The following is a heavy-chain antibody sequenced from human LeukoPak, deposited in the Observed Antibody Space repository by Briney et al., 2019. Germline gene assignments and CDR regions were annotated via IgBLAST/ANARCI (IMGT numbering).Heavy chain of an antibody. CDR3: ARHGGETIVATILHAFDI. CDR1: GASTSSLS. D-gene: IGHD5-12*01. CDR2: IHYSGST. V-gene: IGHV4-59*08. Sequence: SETLSLTCTVSGASTSSLSWSWIRQPPGQGLEWIGYIHYSGSTNYNSSLKSRVTISVDTSKNQFSLKLSSVTAADTAVYYCARHGGETIVATILHAFDIWGQGTMVTVSS. J-gene: IGHJ3*02.